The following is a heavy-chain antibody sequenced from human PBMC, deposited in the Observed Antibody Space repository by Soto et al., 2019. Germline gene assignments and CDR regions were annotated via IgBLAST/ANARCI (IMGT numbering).Heavy chain of an antibody. D-gene: IGHD6-19*01. CDR1: GFSFSSYA. CDR3: ARGMYSSDYFVKWFEP. CDR2: ISKDGMNK. Sequence: QVRLVESGGGVVQPGRSLRLSCTASGFSFSSYAIYWFRQPPGKGLEWVAVISKDGMNKNYADSVKGRVTVSRDNANYSLDLQLNSLRGEDTAMYYCARGMYSSDYFVKWFEPWGQGTLVTVSS. J-gene: IGHJ5*02. V-gene: IGHV3-30*04.